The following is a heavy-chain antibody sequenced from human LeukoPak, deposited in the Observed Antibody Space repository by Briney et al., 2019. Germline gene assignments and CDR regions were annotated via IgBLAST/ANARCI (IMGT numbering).Heavy chain of an antibody. CDR2: FDPEDGET. D-gene: IGHD6-19*01. CDR1: GYTLTELS. J-gene: IGHJ5*02. CDR3: ATWPPHSGWHHWFDP. Sequence: ASVKVSCKVSGYTLTELSMHWVRQAPGKGLEWMGGFDPEDGETIYAQKFQGRVTTTEDTSTDTAYMELSSLRSEDTAVYYCATWPPHSGWHHWFDPWGQGTLVTVSS. V-gene: IGHV1-24*01.